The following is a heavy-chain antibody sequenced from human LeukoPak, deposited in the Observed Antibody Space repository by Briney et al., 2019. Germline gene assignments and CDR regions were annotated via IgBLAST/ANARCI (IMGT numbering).Heavy chain of an antibody. CDR3: ATERSLGY. V-gene: IGHV3-74*01. CDR1: GFTFSSYW. J-gene: IGHJ4*02. Sequence: GGSLRLSCAASGFTFSSYWMHWVRQAPGKGLVWVSRINNDGSDTRYADSVKGRFTVSRDNAKNTVYLQMDSLRAEDTAVYYCATERSLGYWGQGTLVTVSS. D-gene: IGHD6-13*01. CDR2: INNDGSDT.